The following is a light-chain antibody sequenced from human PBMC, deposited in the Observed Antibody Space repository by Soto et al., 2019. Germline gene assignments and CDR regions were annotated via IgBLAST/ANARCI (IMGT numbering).Light chain of an antibody. V-gene: IGKV1-5*03. CDR1: QSISVW. CDR3: QHYYSYSQA. CDR2: TAS. Sequence: DIRMTKSPATVSASEGARVTIACRASQSISVWLAWYQQKAGKAPKLLIYTASRLESGVPSRFSGSGSETEFTLTISSLQPGDSATYYCQHYYSYSQAFGQGTKVDI. J-gene: IGKJ1*01.